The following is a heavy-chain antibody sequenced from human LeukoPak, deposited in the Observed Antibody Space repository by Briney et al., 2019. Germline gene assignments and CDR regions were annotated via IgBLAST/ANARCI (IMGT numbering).Heavy chain of an antibody. CDR2: IRYDGSNK. V-gene: IGHV3-30*02. CDR3: AKDQADFWGYYFDN. CDR1: GFTFSSYG. D-gene: IGHD3-3*01. J-gene: IGHJ4*02. Sequence: GGSLRLSCAASGFTFSSYGMHWVRQAPGKGLEWVAFIRYDGSNKYYADSVKGRFTISRYDPRSTLYLQMNSLRTEDTAVYYCAKDQADFWGYYFDNWGQGTLVTVSS.